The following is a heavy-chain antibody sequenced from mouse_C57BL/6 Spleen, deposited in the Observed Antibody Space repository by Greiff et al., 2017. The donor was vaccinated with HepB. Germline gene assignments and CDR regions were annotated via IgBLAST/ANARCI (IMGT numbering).Heavy chain of an antibody. V-gene: IGHV1-55*01. J-gene: IGHJ2*01. Sequence: VQLQQSGAELVKPGASVKMSCKASGYTFTSYWITWVKQRPGQGLEWIGDIYPGSGSTNYNEKFKSKATLTVDTSSSTAYMQLSSLTSEDSAVYYCARSMGIYDGYYAYYFDYWGQGTTLTVSS. CDR3: ARSMGIYDGYYAYYFDY. D-gene: IGHD2-3*01. CDR2: IYPGSGST. CDR1: GYTFTSYW.